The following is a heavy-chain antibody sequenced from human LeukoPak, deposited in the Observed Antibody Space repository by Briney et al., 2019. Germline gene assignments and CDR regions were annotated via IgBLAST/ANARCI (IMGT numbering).Heavy chain of an antibody. Sequence: ASVKVSCKASGYTFTSYYMHWVRQAPGPGLEWMGIINPSGGSTSYAQKFQGRVTMTRDTSTSTVYMELSSLRSEDTAVYYCARGRYCSGGSCSLTGYFDYWGQRTLVSVSS. J-gene: IGHJ4*02. D-gene: IGHD2-15*01. V-gene: IGHV1-46*01. CDR3: ARGRYCSGGSCSLTGYFDY. CDR2: INPSGGST. CDR1: GYTFTSYY.